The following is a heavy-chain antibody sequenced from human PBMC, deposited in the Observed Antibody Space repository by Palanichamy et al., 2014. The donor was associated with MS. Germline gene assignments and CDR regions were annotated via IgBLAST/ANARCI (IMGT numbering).Heavy chain of an antibody. CDR3: ARGDNSGSYSLDY. V-gene: IGHV3-20*01. J-gene: IGHJ4*02. CDR2: INWKGGRT. D-gene: IGHD3-10*01. CDR1: GFTFDDYG. Sequence: EVQLVESGGGVVRPGGSLRLSCAASGFTFDDYGMSWVRQAPGKGLEWVSTINWKGGRTGFTDSVKGRFTISRDNAKNSLYLQMNSLRAEDTALYHCARGDNSGSYSLDYWGQGTLVTVSS.